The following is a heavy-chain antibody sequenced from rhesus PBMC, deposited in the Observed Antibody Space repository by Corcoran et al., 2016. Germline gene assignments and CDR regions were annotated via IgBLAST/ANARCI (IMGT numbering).Heavy chain of an antibody. CDR3: ARHPRPDVLVDY. CDR2: IYGSGSST. CDR1: GGSLRSNS. Sequence: QVQLQESGPGLVTPSETLSLTCAVSGGSLRSNSCSWIRQPPGKGLEWIGRIYGSGSSTNYNPSLKSRVTLSVDTSKNQLSLKLSSVTAADTAVYYCARHPRPDVLVDYWGQGVLVTVSS. D-gene: IGHD2-21*01. V-gene: IGHV4S11*01. J-gene: IGHJ4*01.